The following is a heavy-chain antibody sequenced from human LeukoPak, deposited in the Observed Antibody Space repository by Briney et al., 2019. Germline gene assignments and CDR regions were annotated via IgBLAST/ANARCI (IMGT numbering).Heavy chain of an antibody. J-gene: IGHJ4*02. D-gene: IGHD2/OR15-2a*01. Sequence: GGSLRLTCVASGFTFTSYSMNWVRQAPGKGLEWVSYITSSSTTVFYADSAKGRFTISRDNAKNLVYLQVNRLHVEDTAIYYCTRGKVVLRGTVFDYWGQGTPVTVSS. V-gene: IGHV3-48*01. CDR3: TRGKVVLRGTVFDY. CDR2: ITSSSTTV. CDR1: GFTFTSYS.